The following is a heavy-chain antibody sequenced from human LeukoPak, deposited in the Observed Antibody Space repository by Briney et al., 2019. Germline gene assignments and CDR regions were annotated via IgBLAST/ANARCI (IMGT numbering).Heavy chain of an antibody. CDR1: GGSISSYY. CDR2: IYYSGST. D-gene: IGHD3-10*01. Sequence: PSETLSLTCTVSGGSISSYYWSWIRQPPGKGLEWIGYIYYSGSTNYNPSLKSRVTISVDTSKNQFSLMLSSVTAADTAVYYCARGLREVLLWFGEPYFDYWGQGTLVTVSS. J-gene: IGHJ4*02. V-gene: IGHV4-59*01. CDR3: ARGLREVLLWFGEPYFDY.